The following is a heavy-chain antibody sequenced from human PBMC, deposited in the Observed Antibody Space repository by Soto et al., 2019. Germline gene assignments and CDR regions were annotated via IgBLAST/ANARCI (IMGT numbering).Heavy chain of an antibody. J-gene: IGHJ2*01. D-gene: IGHD3-22*01. CDR2: IYYTGSA. CDR1: GGSISSGDYY. Sequence: SETLSLTCTVSGGSISSGDYYWSWIRQPPGKGLEWIGYIYYTGSAYYNPSLKSRVSISVDTSKNQFSLNLSSVTVADTAVYYCANYYDSSGGYWYFDLWGRGTLVTVSS. V-gene: IGHV4-30-4*01. CDR3: ANYYDSSGGYWYFDL.